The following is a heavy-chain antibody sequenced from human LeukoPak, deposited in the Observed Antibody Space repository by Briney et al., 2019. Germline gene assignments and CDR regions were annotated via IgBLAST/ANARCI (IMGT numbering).Heavy chain of an antibody. D-gene: IGHD6-13*01. V-gene: IGHV4-39*07. CDR2: INHSGST. Sequence: SETLSLTCTVSGGSISSSSYYWSWIRQPPGKGLEWIGEINHSGSTNYNPSLKSRVTISVDTSKNQFSLKLSSVTAADTAVYYRARRVYFGYWGQGTLVTASS. J-gene: IGHJ4*02. CDR3: ARRVYFGY. CDR1: GGSISSSSYY.